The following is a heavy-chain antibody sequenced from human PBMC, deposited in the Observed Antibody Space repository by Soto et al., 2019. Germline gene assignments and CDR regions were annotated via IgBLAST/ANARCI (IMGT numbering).Heavy chain of an antibody. J-gene: IGHJ5*02. CDR2: ISGSGGST. Sequence: GGSLRLSCAASGFTFSSYAMSWVRQAPGKGLEWVSAISGSGGSTYYADSVKGRFTISTDNSKNTLYLQMNSLRAEDTAVYYCAKDGSWLVPLALGWFDPWGQGTLVTVSS. V-gene: IGHV3-23*01. CDR3: AKDGSWLVPLALGWFDP. CDR1: GFTFSSYA. D-gene: IGHD6-19*01.